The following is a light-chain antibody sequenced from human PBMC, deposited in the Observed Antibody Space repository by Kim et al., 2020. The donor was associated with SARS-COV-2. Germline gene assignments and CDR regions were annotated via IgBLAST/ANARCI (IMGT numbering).Light chain of an antibody. Sequence: ASVGDRVTITCRTSQNISSHLNWYHQKPGRAPKLLISAASTLQGGVPSRFSGSGSETDFTLTISSLQPEDFATYFCQQSYISPFTFGPGTKVDIK. CDR1: QNISSH. CDR2: AAS. J-gene: IGKJ3*01. CDR3: QQSYISPFT. V-gene: IGKV1-39*01.